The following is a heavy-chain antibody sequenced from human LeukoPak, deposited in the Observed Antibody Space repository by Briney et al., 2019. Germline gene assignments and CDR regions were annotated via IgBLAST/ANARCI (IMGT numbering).Heavy chain of an antibody. V-gene: IGHV3-21*01. D-gene: IGHD2-15*01. CDR3: ARDDIGGEFDY. J-gene: IGHJ4*02. CDR2: ISSSSSYI. Sequence: GGSLRLSCAASGFTFSTYSVNWVRQAPGKGLEWVSSISSSSSYIYYADSVKGRFTISRDNAKNSLYLQMNSLRAEDTAVYYCARDDIGGEFDYWGQGTLVTVSS. CDR1: GFTFSTYS.